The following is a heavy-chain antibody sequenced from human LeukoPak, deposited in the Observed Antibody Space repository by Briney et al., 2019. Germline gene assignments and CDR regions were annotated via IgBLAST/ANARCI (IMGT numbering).Heavy chain of an antibody. Sequence: GGSLRLSCAASGFTFSSYAMHWVRQAPGKGLEWVAFIRYDGTYKNYADSVKGRFTISRDNSKKTLDLQMNSLRPEDTAVYYCAKDRTKGYCLDYWGQGTLVTVSS. D-gene: IGHD2-15*01. CDR1: GFTFSSYA. J-gene: IGHJ4*02. V-gene: IGHV3-30*02. CDR2: IRYDGTYK. CDR3: AKDRTKGYCLDY.